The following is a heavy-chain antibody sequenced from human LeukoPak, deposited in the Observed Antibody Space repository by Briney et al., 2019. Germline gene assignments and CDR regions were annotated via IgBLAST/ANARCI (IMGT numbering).Heavy chain of an antibody. Sequence: ASVKVSCKASGYTFTSYGISWVRQAPGQGLEWMGWISAYNGNTNYAQKLQGRVTMTTDTSTSTAYMELRSLRSDDTAVYYCARAVVPAARAGNIWFDPWGQGTLVPVSS. V-gene: IGHV1-18*01. CDR3: ARAVVPAARAGNIWFDP. CDR2: ISAYNGNT. D-gene: IGHD2-2*01. CDR1: GYTFTSYG. J-gene: IGHJ5*02.